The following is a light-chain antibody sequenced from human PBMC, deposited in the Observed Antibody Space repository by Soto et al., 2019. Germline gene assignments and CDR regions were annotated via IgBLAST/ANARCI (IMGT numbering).Light chain of an antibody. Sequence: DIQMTQSPSSLSASVGDRVTITCQASQDISNYLNWYQQKPGKAPKLLIYDASSLETGVPSRFSGGGSGTDFTFTINSLQPEDFATYYCQQFDNVPFTFGPGTKVDIK. CDR1: QDISNY. J-gene: IGKJ3*01. CDR3: QQFDNVPFT. V-gene: IGKV1-33*01. CDR2: DAS.